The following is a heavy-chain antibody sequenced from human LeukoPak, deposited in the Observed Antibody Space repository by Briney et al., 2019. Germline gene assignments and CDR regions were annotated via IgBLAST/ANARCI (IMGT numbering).Heavy chain of an antibody. D-gene: IGHD1-26*01. J-gene: IGHJ5*01. CDR2: IYGGGST. CDR3: ARQVGQMRFDS. CDR1: GGSISSYY. Sequence: PSETLSLTCTVSGGSISSYYCSWIRQPPGKGLEWIGYIYGGGSTNYNPSLTSRVTISVDTSKNQFSLSLSSVTAADTAVYYRARQVGQMRFDSWGQGTLVTVSS. V-gene: IGHV4-59*08.